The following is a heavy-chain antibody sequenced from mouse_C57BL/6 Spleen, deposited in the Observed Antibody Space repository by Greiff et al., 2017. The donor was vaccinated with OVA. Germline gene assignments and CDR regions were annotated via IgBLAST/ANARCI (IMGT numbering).Heavy chain of an antibody. CDR2: IHPNSGST. V-gene: IGHV1-64*01. J-gene: IGHJ2*01. D-gene: IGHD3-1*01. CDR1: GYTFTSYW. CDR3: ARSGHSSGYFDY. Sequence: QVQLQQPGAELVKPGASVKLSCKASGYTFTSYWMHWVKQRPGQGLEWIGMIHPNSGSTNYNEKFKSKATLTVDKSSSTAYMQLSSLTSEDSAVYYCARSGHSSGYFDYWGQGTTLTVSS.